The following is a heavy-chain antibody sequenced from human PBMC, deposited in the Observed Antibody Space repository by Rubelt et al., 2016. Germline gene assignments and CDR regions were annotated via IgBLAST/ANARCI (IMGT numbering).Heavy chain of an antibody. CDR1: GLTFSSYA. CDR3: ARVATVTTWAHFDY. D-gene: IGHD4-17*01. Sequence: GQLLESGGGLVQPGGSLRLSCAASGLTFSSYAMSWVRQAPGKGLEWVAAISGSGANTYYADSVKGRFTVSRDNSKNTLYLQMNSLRADDTAVYYSARVATVTTWAHFDYWGQGTLVTVSP. J-gene: IGHJ4*02. CDR2: ISGSGANT. V-gene: IGHV3-23*01.